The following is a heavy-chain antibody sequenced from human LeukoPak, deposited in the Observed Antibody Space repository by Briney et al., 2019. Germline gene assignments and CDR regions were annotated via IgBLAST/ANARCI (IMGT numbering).Heavy chain of an antibody. V-gene: IGHV3-66*01. CDR2: IYSGGST. CDR3: ARDYYGSGSGVFDP. D-gene: IGHD3-10*01. Sequence: GGSLRLSCAASGFTVSSNYMSWVRQAPGKGLEWVSVIYSGGSTYYADSVKGRFTISRDNSKNTLYLQMNSLRAEDTAVYYCARDYYGSGSGVFDPWGQGTLVTVSS. CDR1: GFTVSSNY. J-gene: IGHJ5*02.